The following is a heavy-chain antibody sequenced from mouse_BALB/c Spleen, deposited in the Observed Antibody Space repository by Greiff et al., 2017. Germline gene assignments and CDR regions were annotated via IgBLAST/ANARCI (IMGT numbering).Heavy chain of an antibody. D-gene: IGHD1-1*01. J-gene: IGHJ1*01. CDR3: ARRNYYGSSCSYFDV. Sequence: EVQRVESGGGLVKLGGSLKLSCAASGFTFSSYYMSWVRQTPEKRLELVAAINSNGGSTYYPDTVKGRFTISRDNAKNTLYLQMSSLKSEDTALYYCARRNYYGSSCSYFDVWGAGTTVTVSS. V-gene: IGHV5-6-2*01. CDR2: INSNGGST. CDR1: GFTFSSYY.